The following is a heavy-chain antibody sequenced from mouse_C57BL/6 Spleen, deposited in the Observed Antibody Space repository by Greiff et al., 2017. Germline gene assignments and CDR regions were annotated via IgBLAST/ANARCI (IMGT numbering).Heavy chain of an antibody. V-gene: IGHV1-64*01. CDR3: ASPLTTSAY. CDR2: IHPNSGST. J-gene: IGHJ3*01. D-gene: IGHD1-1*01. Sequence: QVQLKQPGAELVKPGASVKLSCKASGYTFTSYWMHWVKQRPGQGLEWIGMIHPNSGSTNYNEKFKSKATLTVDKSSSTAYMQLSSLTSEDSAVYYCASPLTTSAYWGQGTLVTVSA. CDR1: GYTFTSYW.